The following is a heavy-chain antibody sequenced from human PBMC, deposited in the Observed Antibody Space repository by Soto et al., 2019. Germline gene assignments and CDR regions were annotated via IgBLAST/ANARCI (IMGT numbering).Heavy chain of an antibody. J-gene: IGHJ4*02. D-gene: IGHD6-13*01. CDR3: ARDAMAGSLGQQLVPGYFDY. Sequence: GGSLRLSCAASGFTFSSYAMHWVRQAPGKGLEYVSAISSNGGSTYYANSVKGRFTISRDNSKNTLYLQMNSLRAEDTAVYYCARDAMAGSLGQQLVPGYFDYWGQGTLVTVSS. CDR1: GFTFSSYA. CDR2: ISSNGGST. V-gene: IGHV3-64*01.